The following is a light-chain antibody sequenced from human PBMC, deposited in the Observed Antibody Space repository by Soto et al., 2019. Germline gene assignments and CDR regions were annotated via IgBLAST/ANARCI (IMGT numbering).Light chain of an antibody. CDR1: QSVSSS. V-gene: IGKV3-15*01. CDR2: GAS. CDR3: QQYSNWPAWT. Sequence: EIVMTQSPSTLSVSPGERATLSCRASQSVSSSLAWYQQKPGQAPRLLIYGASTRATGIPARFSGSGSGTEFILTISSLQSEDSAVYYCQQYSNWPAWTFGQGTKVDIK. J-gene: IGKJ1*01.